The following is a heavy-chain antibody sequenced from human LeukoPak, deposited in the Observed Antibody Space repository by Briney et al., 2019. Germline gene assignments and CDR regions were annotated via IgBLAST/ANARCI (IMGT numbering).Heavy chain of an antibody. V-gene: IGHV3-15*01. Sequence: GGSLRLSCAASGFTFSNAWMSWVRQAPGKGLEWVGRIKSKTDGGTTDYAAPVKGRFTISRDDSKNTLYLQMNSLRAEDTAVYYCARDLYYYDSSGWGAFDIWGQGTMVTVSS. CDR3: ARDLYYYDSSGWGAFDI. D-gene: IGHD3-22*01. CDR2: IKSKTDGGTT. J-gene: IGHJ3*02. CDR1: GFTFSNAW.